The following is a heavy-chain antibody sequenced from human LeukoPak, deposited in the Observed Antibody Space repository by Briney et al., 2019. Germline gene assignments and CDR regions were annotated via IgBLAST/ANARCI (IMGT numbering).Heavy chain of an antibody. CDR3: ARDFLEDGY. V-gene: IGHV3-48*01. J-gene: IGHJ4*02. CDR1: GFTFSNYN. Sequence: GGSLRLSCAAPGFTFSNYNMNWVRQAPGKGLEWVSYISSSSSTIHYADSVKGRSTISRDNARNSLYLQMNSLRAENTAVYYCARDFLEDGYWGQGTLVTVSS. CDR2: ISSSSSTI. D-gene: IGHD3-3*01.